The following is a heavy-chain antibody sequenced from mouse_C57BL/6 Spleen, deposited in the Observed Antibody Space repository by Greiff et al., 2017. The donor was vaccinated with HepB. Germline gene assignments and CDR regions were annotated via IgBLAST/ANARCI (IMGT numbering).Heavy chain of an antibody. CDR3: ARSLYYGSSYEAWFAY. J-gene: IGHJ3*01. CDR2: ISSGSSTI. CDR1: GFTFSDYG. Sequence: EVNLVESGGGLVKPGGSLKLSCAASGFTFSDYGMHWVRQAPEKGLEWVAYISSGSSTIYYADTVKGRFTISSDNAKNTLFLQMTSLRSEDTAMYYCARSLYYGSSYEAWFAYWGQGTLVTVSA. V-gene: IGHV5-17*01. D-gene: IGHD1-1*01.